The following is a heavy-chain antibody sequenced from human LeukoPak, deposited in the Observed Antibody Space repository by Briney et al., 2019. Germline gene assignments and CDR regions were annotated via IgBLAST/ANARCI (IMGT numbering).Heavy chain of an antibody. CDR1: GGSINSYC. Sequence: KPSETLSLTCTVSGGSINSYCWSWIRQPAGKGLEWIGRIYSSGSTNYNPSLKSRVSMSVDTSKNQFSLKLTSVTAADTAVYYCARGGKATVVTMWGQGILVTVSS. CDR3: ARGGKATVVTM. CDR2: IYSSGST. J-gene: IGHJ4*02. V-gene: IGHV4-4*07. D-gene: IGHD4-23*01.